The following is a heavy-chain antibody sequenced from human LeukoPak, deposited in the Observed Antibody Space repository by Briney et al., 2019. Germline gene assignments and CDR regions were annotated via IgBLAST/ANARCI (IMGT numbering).Heavy chain of an antibody. CDR1: GYTFTGYY. J-gene: IGHJ4*02. Sequence: ASVKVSCKASGYTFTGYYMHWVRQAPGQGLEWMGRINPNSGGTNYARKFQGRVTMTWDTSISTAYMELSRLRSDDTAVYYCARDSRVPLDYWGQGTLVTVSS. CDR2: INPNSGGT. V-gene: IGHV1-2*06. D-gene: IGHD1-1*01. CDR3: ARDSRVPLDY.